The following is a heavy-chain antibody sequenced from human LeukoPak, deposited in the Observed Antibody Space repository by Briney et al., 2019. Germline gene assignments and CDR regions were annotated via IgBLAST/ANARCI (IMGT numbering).Heavy chain of an antibody. Sequence: GGSLRLSCAASGFTFSSYWMSWVRQAPGKGLEWVANIKQDGSEKYYVDSVKGRFTISRDNAKNSLYLQMNSLRAEDTAVYYYARDRGYYYDSSGYYYYYWGQGTLVTVSS. J-gene: IGHJ4*02. V-gene: IGHV3-7*01. CDR1: GFTFSSYW. CDR3: ARDRGYYYDSSGYYYYY. CDR2: IKQDGSEK. D-gene: IGHD3-22*01.